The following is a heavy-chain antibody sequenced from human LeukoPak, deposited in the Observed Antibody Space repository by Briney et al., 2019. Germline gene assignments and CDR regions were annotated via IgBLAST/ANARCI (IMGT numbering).Heavy chain of an antibody. V-gene: IGHV4-30-4*08. Sequence: PSQTLSLTCTVSGGSISSGDYYWSWIRQPPGKDLECIGYIYYSGSTYYNPSLKSRVTISVDTSKNQFSLKLSSVTAADTAVYYCASQKWELPYYFDYWGQGTLVTVSS. CDR1: GGSISSGDYY. J-gene: IGHJ4*02. CDR2: IYYSGST. CDR3: ASQKWELPYYFDY. D-gene: IGHD1-26*01.